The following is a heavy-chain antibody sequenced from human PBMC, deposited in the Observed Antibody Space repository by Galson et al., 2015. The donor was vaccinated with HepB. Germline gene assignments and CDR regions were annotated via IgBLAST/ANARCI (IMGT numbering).Heavy chain of an antibody. V-gene: IGHV3-9*01. D-gene: IGHD6-13*01. CDR3: AKEGPSSSWYYFDY. Sequence: SLRLSCAASGFTFDDYALHWVRQAPGKGLEWVSGISWNSGSIGYADSVKGRFTISRDNAKNSLYLQMNSLRAEDTALYYCAKEGPSSSWYYFDYWGQGTLVTVSS. CDR1: GFTFDDYA. CDR2: ISWNSGSI. J-gene: IGHJ4*02.